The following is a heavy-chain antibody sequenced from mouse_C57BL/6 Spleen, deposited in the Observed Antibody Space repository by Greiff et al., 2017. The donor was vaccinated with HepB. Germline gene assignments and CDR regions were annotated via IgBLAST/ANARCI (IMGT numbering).Heavy chain of an antibody. Sequence: QVQLQQPGAELVKPGASVKLSCKASGYTFTSYWMHWVKQRPGQGLEWIGMIHPNSGSTNYNEKFKSKATLTVDKSSSTTYMQLSSLTSEDSAVYYCARGMTTTVVAFSAMDYWGQGTSVPVSS. V-gene: IGHV1-64*01. J-gene: IGHJ4*01. CDR2: IHPNSGST. CDR3: ARGMTTTVVAFSAMDY. CDR1: GYTFTSYW. D-gene: IGHD1-1*01.